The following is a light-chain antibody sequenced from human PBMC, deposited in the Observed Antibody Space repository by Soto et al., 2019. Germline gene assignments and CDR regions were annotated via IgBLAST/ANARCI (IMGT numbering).Light chain of an antibody. J-gene: IGKJ1*01. CDR3: QQYGSSPPT. CDR2: AAS. CDR1: QSVSSSY. Sequence: EIVLTQSPGTLSLSPGERATLSCRASQSVSSSYLAWYQQKPAQAPRLLIYAASSRATGIPDRFSGSGSGTDFTLTISRLEPEDFAVYYCQQYGSSPPTFGQGTKVEIK. V-gene: IGKV3-20*01.